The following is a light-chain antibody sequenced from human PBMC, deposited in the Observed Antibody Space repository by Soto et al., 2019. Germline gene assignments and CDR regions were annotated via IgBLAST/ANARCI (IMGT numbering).Light chain of an antibody. Sequence: QSVLTQPPSASGIPGQSVTISCTGTSSDVGYYDYVSWYQQHPGKAPKLVIYEVTKRPSGVPDRVSASKSGNTASLTVSGLRAEDEADYYCSPYAGSNNFVFGSGTKLTVL. J-gene: IGLJ1*01. CDR3: SPYAGSNNFV. V-gene: IGLV2-8*01. CDR1: SSDVGYYDY. CDR2: EVT.